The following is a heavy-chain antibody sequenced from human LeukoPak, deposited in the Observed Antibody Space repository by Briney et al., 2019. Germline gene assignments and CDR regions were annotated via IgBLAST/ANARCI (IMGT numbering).Heavy chain of an antibody. V-gene: IGHV3-23*01. CDR2: IGASGRDT. CDR3: AREHYYGSGSYRDFDY. Sequence: GGSLRLSCAASGFTFSSYAMSWIRQAPGKGLEWVSAIGASGRDTYYAASVKGRLIISRDSSETTLYLQMNSLRAEDTAVYYCAREHYYGSGSYRDFDYWGQGTLVTVSS. CDR1: GFTFSSYA. J-gene: IGHJ4*02. D-gene: IGHD3-10*01.